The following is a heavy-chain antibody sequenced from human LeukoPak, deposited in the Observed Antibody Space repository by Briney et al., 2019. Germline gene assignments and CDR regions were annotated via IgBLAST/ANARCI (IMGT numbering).Heavy chain of an antibody. CDR2: ISXXXGXT. CDR3: ARGGPFQWELLVY. V-gene: IGHV3-64*01. CDR1: GFTFSSXA. D-gene: IGHD1-26*01. J-gene: IGHJ4*02. Sequence: PGGSLRLSCAASGFTFSSXAXXXVRQAPXXXXXXXSVISXXXGXTYYXXSXXXXXTXSRDNSKNTLYPQMGSLRAEDMAVYYCARGGPFQWELLVYWGQGTLVTVSS.